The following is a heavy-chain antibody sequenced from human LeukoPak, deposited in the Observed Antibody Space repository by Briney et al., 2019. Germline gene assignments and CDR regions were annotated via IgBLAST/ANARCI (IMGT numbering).Heavy chain of an antibody. CDR3: AQGKYCSSTSCYAFDY. CDR1: GGTFSSYA. D-gene: IGHD2-2*01. J-gene: IGHJ4*02. Sequence: SVKVSCKASGGTFSSYAISWVRQAPGQGLEWMGGIIPIFGTANYAQKSQGRVTITTDESTSTAYMELSSLRSEDTAVYYCAQGKYCSSTSCYAFDYWGQGTLVTVSS. V-gene: IGHV1-69*05. CDR2: IIPIFGTA.